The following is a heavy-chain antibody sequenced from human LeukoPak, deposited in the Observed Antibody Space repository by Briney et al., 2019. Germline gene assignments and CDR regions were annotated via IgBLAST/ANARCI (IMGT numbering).Heavy chain of an antibody. V-gene: IGHV4-30-2*01. CDR1: GGSISSGGYY. D-gene: IGHD3-22*01. J-gene: IGHJ4*02. CDR2: IYHSEST. Sequence: PSQTLSLTCTVSGGSISSGGYYWSWIRQPPGKGLEWIGYIYHSESTYYNPSLKSRVTISVDRSKNQFSLKLSSVTAADTAVYYCARDSYYYDSSGYSDYWGQGTLVTVSS. CDR3: ARDSYYYDSSGYSDY.